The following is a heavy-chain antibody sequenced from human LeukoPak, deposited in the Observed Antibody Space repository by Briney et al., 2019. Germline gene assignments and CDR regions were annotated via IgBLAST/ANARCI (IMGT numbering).Heavy chain of an antibody. Sequence: ASVKVSCKASEGTFSSYAISWVRQAPGQGLEWMGWISVYNHNTHYAQNFQGRVTVTTDTSTSTAYMELRSLRSDDTAVYYCARTNLDCKNGVCYDYWGQGTLVTVSS. CDR1: EGTFSSYA. CDR2: ISVYNHNT. V-gene: IGHV1-18*01. J-gene: IGHJ4*02. CDR3: ARTNLDCKNGVCYDY. D-gene: IGHD2-8*01.